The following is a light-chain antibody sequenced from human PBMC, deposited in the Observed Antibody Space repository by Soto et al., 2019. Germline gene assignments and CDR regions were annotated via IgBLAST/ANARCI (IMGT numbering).Light chain of an antibody. V-gene: IGLV2-14*01. CDR3: SSYTSSSTLYV. Sequence: QSALTQPASVSGSPGQSITISCTGTSSDVGGYNYVSWYQQHPGKAPKLMISEVSNRPSGVSNRFSGSKSGDTASLTISGLQAEDEADYYCSSYTSSSTLYVFGTGTKVPS. CDR1: SSDVGGYNY. J-gene: IGLJ1*01. CDR2: EVS.